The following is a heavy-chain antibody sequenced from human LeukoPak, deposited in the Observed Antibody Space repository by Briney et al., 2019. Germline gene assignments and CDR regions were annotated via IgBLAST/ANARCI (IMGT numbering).Heavy chain of an antibody. J-gene: IGHJ4*02. V-gene: IGHV3-74*01. Sequence: GGSLRPSCAASGFTFSSYWMHWVRQAPGKGLVWVSRINSDGSSTSYADSVKGRFTISRDNAKNTLYLQMNSLRAEDTAVYYCARVYYYDSSPDYWGQGTLVTVSS. CDR1: GFTFSSYW. CDR3: ARVYYYDSSPDY. CDR2: INSDGSST. D-gene: IGHD3-22*01.